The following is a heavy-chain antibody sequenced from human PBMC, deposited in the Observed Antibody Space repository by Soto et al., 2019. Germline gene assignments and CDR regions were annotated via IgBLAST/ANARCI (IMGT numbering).Heavy chain of an antibody. CDR2: INPSGGST. V-gene: IGHV1-46*01. J-gene: IGHJ6*02. D-gene: IGHD2-2*01. Sequence: QVQLVQSGAEVKKPGASVKVSCKASGYTFTSYYMHWVRQAPGQGLEWMGIINPSGGSTSYAQKFQGRVTMTRDTSTSTVYMELSSLRSEDTAVYYCAREPNYCSSTSCPYGMDVWGQGTTVTVSS. CDR1: GYTFTSYY. CDR3: AREPNYCSSTSCPYGMDV.